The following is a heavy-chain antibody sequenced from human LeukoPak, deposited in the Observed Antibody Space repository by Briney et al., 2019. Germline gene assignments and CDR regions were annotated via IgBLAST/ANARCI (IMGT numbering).Heavy chain of an antibody. CDR2: ISAYNGNT. V-gene: IGHV1-18*01. Sequence: ASVKVSCKASGYTFTSYGISWVRQAPGQGLEWMGWISAYNGNTNYAQKLQGRVTMTTDTSTSTAYMELRGLRSDDTAVYYCARDIPRRLWFGELDNDAFDIWGQGTMVTVSS. CDR1: GYTFTSYG. CDR3: ARDIPRRLWFGELDNDAFDI. J-gene: IGHJ3*02. D-gene: IGHD3-10*01.